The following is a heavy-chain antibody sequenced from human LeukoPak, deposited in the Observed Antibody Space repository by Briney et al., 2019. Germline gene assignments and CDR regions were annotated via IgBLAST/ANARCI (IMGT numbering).Heavy chain of an antibody. D-gene: IGHD3-16*02. CDR3: ARDLWGDYVWGSYRYPLDY. J-gene: IGHJ4*02. Sequence: GGSLRLSCAASGFTFSSYIMNWVRQAPGKGLEWVSYISSSSSTIYYADSVKGRFTISRDNAKNSLYLQMNSLRAEDTAVYYCARDLWGDYVWGSYRYPLDYWGQGTLVTDSS. CDR1: GFTFSSYI. V-gene: IGHV3-48*04. CDR2: ISSSSSTI.